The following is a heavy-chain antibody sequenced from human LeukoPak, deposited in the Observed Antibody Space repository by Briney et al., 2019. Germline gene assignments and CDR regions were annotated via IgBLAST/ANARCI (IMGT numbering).Heavy chain of an antibody. V-gene: IGHV4-39*01. D-gene: IGHD2-21*02. CDR3: ARALLCGGDRYPPYYFDY. CDR2: IYYSGST. J-gene: IGHJ4*02. Sequence: SETLSLTCTVSGGSISSSSYYWGWIRQPPGKGLEWIGSIYYSGSTYYNPSLKSRVTISVDTSKNLFSLKLSSVTAADTAVYYCARALLCGGDRYPPYYFDYWGQGTLVTVSS. CDR1: GGSISSSSYY.